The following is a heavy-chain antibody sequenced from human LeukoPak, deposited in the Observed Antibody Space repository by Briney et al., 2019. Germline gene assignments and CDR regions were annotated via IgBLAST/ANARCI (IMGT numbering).Heavy chain of an antibody. CDR2: FYYSGST. D-gene: IGHD4-17*01. V-gene: IGHV4-39*01. CDR1: DGSISSSSYY. J-gene: IGHJ4*02. CDR3: ARLPLVTTNPDY. Sequence: SETLSLTCTVSDGSISSSSYYWGWIRQPPGKGLEWIGSFYYSGSTYYNPSLKSRVTISVDTSRNQFSLKLTSVTAADTAVYYCARLPLVTTNPDYWGQGTLVTVSS.